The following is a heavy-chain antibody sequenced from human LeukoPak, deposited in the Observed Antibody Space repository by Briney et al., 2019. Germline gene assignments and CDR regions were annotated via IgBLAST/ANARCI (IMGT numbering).Heavy chain of an antibody. CDR2: INHSGST. V-gene: IGHV4-34*01. CDR1: GGSFSGYY. CDR3: ARHPMVRGVPKVGYFDY. J-gene: IGHJ4*02. Sequence: SETLSLTCAVYGGSFSGYYWSWIRQPPGKGLEWIGEINHSGSTNYNPSLKSRVTISVDTSKNQFSLKLSSVTAADTAVYYCARHPMVRGVPKVGYFDYWGQGTLVTVSS. D-gene: IGHD3-10*01.